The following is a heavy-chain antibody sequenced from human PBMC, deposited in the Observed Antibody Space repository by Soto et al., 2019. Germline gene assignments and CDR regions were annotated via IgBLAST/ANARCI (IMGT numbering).Heavy chain of an antibody. Sequence: QVQLQESGPGLVKPSETLSLTCTVSGGSVSSGRYYWSWIRQPPGKGLEWIGYIYYSGLTNYSPSLKSRVAISIDTSKNQFSLILSSVTAAATAVYYCVRTPTSPRRFDSWGQGTLLTVSS. J-gene: IGHJ5*01. CDR2: IYYSGLT. V-gene: IGHV4-61*01. D-gene: IGHD2-15*01. CDR1: GGSVSSGRYY. CDR3: VRTPTSPRRFDS.